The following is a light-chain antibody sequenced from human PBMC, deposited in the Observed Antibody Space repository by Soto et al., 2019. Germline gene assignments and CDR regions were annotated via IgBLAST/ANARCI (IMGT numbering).Light chain of an antibody. CDR2: GAS. CDR1: QSVRDN. Sequence: ETLLTQSPATLSVSPGERATLSCTASQSVRDNLAWYQQKPGQAPRLLIYGASTRAPGIPDRFSGSGFGTELSLIISSLQSEDFAVYYCQQHNDWPPSTFGQGTKLDIK. J-gene: IGKJ2*01. CDR3: QQHNDWPPST. V-gene: IGKV3-15*01.